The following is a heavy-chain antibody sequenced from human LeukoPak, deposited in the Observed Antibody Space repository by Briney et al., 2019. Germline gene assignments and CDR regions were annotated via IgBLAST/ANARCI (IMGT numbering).Heavy chain of an antibody. Sequence: PGGSLRLSCAASGFTFSSYWISWVRQAPGEGLEWVANIKQDGSEKYYVDSVKGRFTISRDNAKNSLYLQMDSLRAEDTAIYYCARDKSCSSTSCQKYYFDYWGQGTLVTVSS. V-gene: IGHV3-7*03. J-gene: IGHJ4*02. D-gene: IGHD2-2*01. CDR1: GFTFSSYW. CDR3: ARDKSCSSTSCQKYYFDY. CDR2: IKQDGSEK.